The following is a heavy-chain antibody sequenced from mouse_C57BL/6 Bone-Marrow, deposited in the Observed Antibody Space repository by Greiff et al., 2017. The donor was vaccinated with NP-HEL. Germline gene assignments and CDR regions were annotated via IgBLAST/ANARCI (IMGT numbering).Heavy chain of an antibody. D-gene: IGHD1-1*01. Sequence: EVKLMVESGGGLVQPGGSLKLSCAASGFTFSDYGMAWVRQAPRKGPEWVAFISNLAYSIYSADTVTGRFSISRENAKNTLYLEMSSLRSEDTAMYYCALDYGSSYGWFAYWGQGTLVTVSA. J-gene: IGHJ3*01. CDR2: ISNLAYSI. CDR1: GFTFSDYG. V-gene: IGHV5-15*01. CDR3: ALDYGSSYGWFAY.